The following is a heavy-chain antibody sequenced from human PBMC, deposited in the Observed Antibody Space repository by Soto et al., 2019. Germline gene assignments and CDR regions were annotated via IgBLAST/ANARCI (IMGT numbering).Heavy chain of an antibody. CDR1: GGTFSSYA. J-gene: IGHJ5*02. D-gene: IGHD5-12*01. CDR3: ARGPWGSYDGSNWYDP. Sequence: QVQLVQSGAEVKKPGSSVKVSCKASGGTFSSYAISWVRQAPGQGLEWMGGIIPIFVTANYAQKFQGRVTITADKSTSTAYMELSSLRSEDTAVYYCARGPWGSYDGSNWYDPWGQGTLVTVSS. V-gene: IGHV1-69*06. CDR2: IIPIFVTA.